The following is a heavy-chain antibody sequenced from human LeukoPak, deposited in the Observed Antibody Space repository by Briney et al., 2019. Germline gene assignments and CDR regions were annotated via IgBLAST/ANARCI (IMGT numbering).Heavy chain of an antibody. CDR1: VGTFSSYA. J-gene: IGHJ5*02. CDR2: IIPILGIA. Sequence: GASVKVSYKASVGTFSSYAISWVRQAPGQGLEWMGRIIPILGIANYAQKFQGRVTITADKSTSTAYMELSSLRSEDTAVYYCARGPHGSDPWGQGTLVTVSS. D-gene: IGHD5-24*01. V-gene: IGHV1-69*04. CDR3: ARGPHGSDP.